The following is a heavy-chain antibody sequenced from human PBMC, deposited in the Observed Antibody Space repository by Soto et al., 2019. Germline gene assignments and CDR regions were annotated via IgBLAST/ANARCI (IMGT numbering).Heavy chain of an antibody. J-gene: IGHJ5*02. D-gene: IGHD3-10*01. V-gene: IGHV4-34*01. CDR2: INHSGST. CDR3: ASVGELPVWLDP. CDR1: GGSFSGYY. Sequence: SETLSLTCAVYGGSFSGYYWSWIRQPPGKGLEWIGEINHSGSTNYNPSLKSRVTISVDTSKNQFSLKLSSVTAADTAVYYCASVGELPVWLDPWGRGTLVTVSS.